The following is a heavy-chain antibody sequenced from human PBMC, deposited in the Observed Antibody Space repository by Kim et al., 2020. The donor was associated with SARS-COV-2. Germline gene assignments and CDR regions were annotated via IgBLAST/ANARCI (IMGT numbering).Heavy chain of an antibody. J-gene: IGHJ5*02. V-gene: IGHV4-31*03. Sequence: SETLSLTCTVSGGSISSGGYYWSWIRQHPGKGLEWIGYIYSSGSTYYNPSLKSRVTISVDTSKNQFSLKLSSVTAPDTAVYYCARDRWDRLCPRSWFDPWGQGTLVSVSS. CDR1: GGSISSGGYY. CDR2: IYSSGST. CDR3: ARDRWDRLCPRSWFDP. D-gene: IGHD2-2*01.